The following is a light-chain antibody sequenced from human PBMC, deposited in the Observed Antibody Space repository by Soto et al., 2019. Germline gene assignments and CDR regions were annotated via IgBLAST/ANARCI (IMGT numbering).Light chain of an antibody. Sequence: IQMTQSPSTLFSSVGDTVSFTCRASQSVSGWLAWYQQKPGEAPKLLIYDASALPRGVPSRFSGSGSGTKFTLTIASLQPDDFATYYCQQYETFSGTFGPGTKVDIK. CDR2: DAS. CDR3: QQYETFSGT. J-gene: IGKJ1*01. V-gene: IGKV1-5*01. CDR1: QSVSGW.